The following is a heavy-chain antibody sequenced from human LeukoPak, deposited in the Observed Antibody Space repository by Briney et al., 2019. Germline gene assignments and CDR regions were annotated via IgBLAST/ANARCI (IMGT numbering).Heavy chain of an antibody. Sequence: GGSLRLSCAASGLTLSSYSMNWVRQVPGKGLEWVSFISSSSRTIYYADSVKGRFTISRDNAKNSLYLQMNSLRAEDTAVYYCATLSMVRGEDYWGQGTLVTVSS. J-gene: IGHJ4*02. CDR3: ATLSMVRGEDY. V-gene: IGHV3-48*04. D-gene: IGHD3-10*01. CDR1: GLTLSSYS. CDR2: ISSSSRTI.